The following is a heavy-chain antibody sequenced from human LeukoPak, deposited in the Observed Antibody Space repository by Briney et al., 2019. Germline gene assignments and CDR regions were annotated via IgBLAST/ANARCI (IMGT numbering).Heavy chain of an antibody. J-gene: IGHJ4*02. D-gene: IGHD2-2*02. CDR1: GYTFTSYS. V-gene: IGHV1-18*01. Sequence: AAVKVSCKASGYTFTSYSNCSGRPAPGQGLEWMGWIIAYNGNTNYTQKLQGSVTRTTDTTTSTAYMELRSLRSDDTAVYYCARDIVPAAIAGYYWGQGTLVTVSS. CDR2: IIAYNGNT. CDR3: ARDIVPAAIAGYY.